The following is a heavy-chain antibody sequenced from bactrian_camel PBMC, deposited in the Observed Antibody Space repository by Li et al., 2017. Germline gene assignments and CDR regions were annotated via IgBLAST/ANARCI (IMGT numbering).Heavy chain of an antibody. V-gene: IGHV3S1*01. CDR2: INQDGGIS. CDR1: EYSYTTYC. CDR3: RSLLVFVPASPAKFKTLIT. D-gene: IGHD3*01. J-gene: IGHJ6*01. Sequence: HVQLVESGGGSVQAGGSLRLSCSAPEYSYTTYCMAWFRQAPGKEREGVAGINQDGGISYYTQSVRGRFTISRDNTKNIMYLQMTTSNLMTPACTTVRSLLVFVPASPAKFKTLITGARGPRSPSP.